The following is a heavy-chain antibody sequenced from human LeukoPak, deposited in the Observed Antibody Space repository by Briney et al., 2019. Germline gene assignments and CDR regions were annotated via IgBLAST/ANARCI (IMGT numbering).Heavy chain of an antibody. J-gene: IGHJ5*02. D-gene: IGHD3-3*01. CDR1: GGSISSYY. CDR2: IYTSGGT. Sequence: PSETLSLTCTVSGGSISSYYWSWIRQPPGKGLEWIGYIYTSGGTNYNPSLKSRVTISVDTSKNQFSLKLSSVTAADTAVYYCARTITIFGVVIKGWFDPWGQGTLVTVSS. CDR3: ARTITIFGVVIKGWFDP. V-gene: IGHV4-4*09.